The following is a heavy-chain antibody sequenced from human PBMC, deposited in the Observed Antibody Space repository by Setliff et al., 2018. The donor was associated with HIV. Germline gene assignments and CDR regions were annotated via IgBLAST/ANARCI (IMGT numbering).Heavy chain of an antibody. CDR3: ARAYYYYYMDV. J-gene: IGHJ6*03. CDR2: IYTSGST. Sequence: PSETLSLTCTVSGGSIFSGSYYWSWIRQPAGKGLEWIGRIYTSGSTNYNPSLKSRDTIPVDTSKNQFSLKLSSVTAADTAVDYCARAYYYYYMDVWGKGTTVTSP. V-gene: IGHV4-61*02. CDR1: GGSIFSGSYY.